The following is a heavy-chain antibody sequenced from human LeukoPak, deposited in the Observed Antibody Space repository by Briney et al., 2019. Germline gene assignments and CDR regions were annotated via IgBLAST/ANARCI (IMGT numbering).Heavy chain of an antibody. CDR1: GYTFSDNY. CDR2: MNPNSGNT. V-gene: IGHV1-8*03. J-gene: IGHJ4*02. CDR3: ARSSIAARPSDY. D-gene: IGHD6-6*01. Sequence: ASVRVSCKASGYTFSDNYINWVRQATGQGLEWMGWMNPNSGNTGYAQKFQGRVTITRNTSISTAYMELSSLRSEDTAVYYCARSSIAARPSDYWGQGTLVTVSS.